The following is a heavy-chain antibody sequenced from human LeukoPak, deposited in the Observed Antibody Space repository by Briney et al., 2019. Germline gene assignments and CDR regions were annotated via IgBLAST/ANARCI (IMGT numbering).Heavy chain of an antibody. V-gene: IGHV3-49*04. Sequence: PGRSLRLSSTASGFTLCVYAMSSGRQAPRKGLERVGFIRSKAYGGTTEYAASVKGRFTISRDDSKSIAYLQMNRLKTQDTAVYYCTSGYCYDSSGYPDYWGQGTLVTVSS. D-gene: IGHD3-22*01. CDR2: IRSKAYGGTT. CDR3: TSGYCYDSSGYPDY. CDR1: GFTLCVYA. J-gene: IGHJ4*02.